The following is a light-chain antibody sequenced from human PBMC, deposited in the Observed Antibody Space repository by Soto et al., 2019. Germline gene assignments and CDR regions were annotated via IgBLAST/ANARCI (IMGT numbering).Light chain of an antibody. Sequence: QSVLTQPASVSGSPGQSITISCTGTSSVVGGYNYVPWYQQHPAKVPKLMIYDVSNRPSGVSDRFSGSKSGNTASLTISGLQAEDEADYYCYSYTTSSTYVFGTGTKVTVL. V-gene: IGLV2-14*01. CDR3: YSYTTSSTYV. CDR1: SSVVGGYNY. CDR2: DVS. J-gene: IGLJ1*01.